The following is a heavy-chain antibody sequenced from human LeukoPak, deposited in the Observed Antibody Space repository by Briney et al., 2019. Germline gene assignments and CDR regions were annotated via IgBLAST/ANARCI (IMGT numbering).Heavy chain of an antibody. V-gene: IGHV4-30-2*01. CDR1: GGSISSGGYS. CDR2: IYHSGST. Sequence: SETLSLTCAVSGGSISSGGYSWSWIRQPPGKGLEWIGYIYHSGSTYYNPSLKSRVTISVDRSKNQFSLKLSSVTAADTAVYYCARRAQDTYYYDSSGQNWFDPWGQGTLVTVFS. J-gene: IGHJ5*02. CDR3: ARRAQDTYYYDSSGQNWFDP. D-gene: IGHD3-22*01.